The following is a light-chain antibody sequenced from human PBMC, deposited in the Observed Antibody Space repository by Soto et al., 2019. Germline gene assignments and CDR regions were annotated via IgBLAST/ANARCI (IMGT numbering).Light chain of an antibody. CDR1: QSVSSSY. CDR2: GAS. Sequence: EIVLTQSPGTLSLSPGERATLSCRASQSVSSSYLAWYQQKPGQAPKLLVDGASPRATGIPGRFSGSGSGIEFTLTMRCLTSEDFATYYCQQYNNWPPWTFGQGTKVDI. V-gene: IGKV3-15*01. J-gene: IGKJ1*01. CDR3: QQYNNWPPWT.